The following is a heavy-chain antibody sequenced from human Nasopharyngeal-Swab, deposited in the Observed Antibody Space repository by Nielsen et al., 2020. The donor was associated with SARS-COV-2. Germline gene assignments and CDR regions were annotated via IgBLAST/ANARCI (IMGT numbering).Heavy chain of an antibody. J-gene: IGHJ4*02. V-gene: IGHV1-18*01. CDR1: GYTFTSYG. D-gene: IGHD2-15*01. Sequence: ASVKVSCKASGYTFTSYGISWVRQAPGQGLEWMGWISAYNGNTSYAQKLQGRVTMTTDTSTSTAYMELRSLRSDDTAVYYCAREEGLVVVVAATPDYWGQGTLVTVSS. CDR3: AREEGLVVVVAATPDY. CDR2: ISAYNGNT.